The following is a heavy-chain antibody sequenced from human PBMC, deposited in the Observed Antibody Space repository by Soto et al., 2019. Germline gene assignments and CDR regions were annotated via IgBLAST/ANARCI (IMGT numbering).Heavy chain of an antibody. J-gene: IGHJ4*02. CDR1: GYTFTGYY. D-gene: IGHD6-13*01. V-gene: IGHV1-2*02. CDR2: INPNSGGT. CDR3: AREIGIAAGRNYFDY. Sequence: ASVKVSCKASGYTFTGYYMHWVRQAPGQGLEWMGWINPNSGGTNYAQKFQGRVTMTRDTSISTAYMELSRLRSDDTAVYYCAREIGIAAGRNYFDYWGQGTLVTVSS.